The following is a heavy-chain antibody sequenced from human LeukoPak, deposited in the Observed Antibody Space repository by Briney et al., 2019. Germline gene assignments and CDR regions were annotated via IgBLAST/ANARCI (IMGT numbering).Heavy chain of an antibody. CDR3: AKGSDIVVVPAATYDY. CDR1: GFTFSSYA. V-gene: IGHV3-23*01. J-gene: IGHJ4*02. Sequence: GGSLRLSCAASGFTFSSYAMSLVRQAPGKGLEWVSAISGSGGSTYYADSVKGRFTISRDNSKNTLYLQMNSLRAEDTAVYCCAKGSDIVVVPAATYDYWGQGTLVTVSS. CDR2: ISGSGGST. D-gene: IGHD2-2*01.